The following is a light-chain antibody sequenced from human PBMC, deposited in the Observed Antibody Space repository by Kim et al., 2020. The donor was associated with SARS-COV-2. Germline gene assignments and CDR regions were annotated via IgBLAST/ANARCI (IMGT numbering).Light chain of an antibody. Sequence: ATINCQSSQSVLYSSNNKNYLARYQQKSGHPPNLLIYGVSTRESGVPDRFSGSGYGTNYTLTTSSLQADDVAVYYCQQYYSTPLTFGGLTKVDIK. V-gene: IGKV4-1*01. CDR1: QSVLYSSNNKNY. CDR3: QQYYSTPLT. J-gene: IGKJ4*01. CDR2: GVS.